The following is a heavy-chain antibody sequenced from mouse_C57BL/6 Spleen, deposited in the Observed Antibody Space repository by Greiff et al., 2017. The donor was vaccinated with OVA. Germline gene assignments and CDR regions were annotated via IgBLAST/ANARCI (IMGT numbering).Heavy chain of an antibody. D-gene: IGHD4-1*01. V-gene: IGHV1-72*01. CDR1: GYTFTSYW. J-gene: IGHJ4*01. CDR3: ARDWDGMDY. CDR2: IDPNSGGT. Sequence: MESCKASGYTFTSYWMHWVKQRPGRGLEWIGRIDPNSGGTKYNEKFKSKATLTVDKPSSTAYMQLSSLTSEDSAVYYCARDWDGMDYWGQGTSVTVSS.